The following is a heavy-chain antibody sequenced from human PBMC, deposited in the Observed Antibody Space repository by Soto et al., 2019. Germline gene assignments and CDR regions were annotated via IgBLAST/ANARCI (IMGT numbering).Heavy chain of an antibody. V-gene: IGHV1-18*01. CDR3: ATRSPAFDY. J-gene: IGHJ4*02. CDR1: GYTFTTFG. CDR2: ISTDKGNT. Sequence: QVQLVQSGPEVKKPGASVKVSCKTSGYTFTTFGISWGRQAPGQGVEWMGWISTDKGNTNYAQKFQGRVTMTTDTSTSTAYLELRSLRSDDTAVYYCATRSPAFDYWGQGTLVTVS.